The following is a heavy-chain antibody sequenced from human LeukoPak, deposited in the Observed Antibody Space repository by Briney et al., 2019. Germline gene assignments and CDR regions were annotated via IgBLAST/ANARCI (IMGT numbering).Heavy chain of an antibody. J-gene: IGHJ4*02. CDR3: AKFMSRSRSEPYFDC. D-gene: IGHD1-26*01. CDR1: GFFVSNYY. Sequence: PGGSLRLSCAVSGFFVSNYYMDWVRQAPGEGLDWVSVIFTAGSTYNADSVKGRFTISRDNSKNTLYLQMNSLRAEDTAVYYCAKFMSRSRSEPYFDCWGQGTLVTVSS. V-gene: IGHV3-53*01. CDR2: IFTAGST.